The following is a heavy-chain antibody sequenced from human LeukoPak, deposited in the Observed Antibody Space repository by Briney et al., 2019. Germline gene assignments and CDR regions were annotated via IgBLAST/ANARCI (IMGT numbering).Heavy chain of an antibody. J-gene: IGHJ4*02. V-gene: IGHV1-18*01. CDR2: MSAYNGNT. D-gene: IGHD6-19*01. CDR1: GYTFTSYG. Sequence: ASVKVSCKASGYTFTSYGISWVRQAPGQGLEWMGWMSAYNGNTNYALKLQGRVTMTTDTSTSTAYMELRSLRSDDTAVYYCARDGSGWGEGYYFDYWGQGTLVTVSS. CDR3: ARDGSGWGEGYYFDY.